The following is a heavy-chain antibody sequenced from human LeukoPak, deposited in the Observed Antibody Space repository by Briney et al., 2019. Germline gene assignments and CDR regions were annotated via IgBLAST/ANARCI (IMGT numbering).Heavy chain of an antibody. CDR2: IFPIFGTA. D-gene: IGHD2-2*01. Sequence: SVKVSCKASGGTFSSYDMSWLRQAPGQGLEWMGRIFPIFGTANYAQHSQRRVTITTDNSTSTAYMELSSLRAEDTAVYYCARTYCSSTSCLGDAIDYWGQGTLVTVSS. J-gene: IGHJ4*02. CDR3: ARTYCSSTSCLGDAIDY. CDR1: GGTFSSYD. V-gene: IGHV1-69*05.